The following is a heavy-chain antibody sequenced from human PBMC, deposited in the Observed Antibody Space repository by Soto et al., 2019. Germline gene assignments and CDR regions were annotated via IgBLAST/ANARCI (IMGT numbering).Heavy chain of an antibody. J-gene: IGHJ6*02. CDR1: GFAFDNYA. CDR2: ISGNSVNI. CDR3: VKDHNSRLDSYNYALDV. D-gene: IGHD1-26*01. V-gene: IGHV3-23*01. Sequence: EVKILESGGGLVQPGGSLRLSCVASGFAFDNYAMSWVRQAPGKRLEWVSYISGNSVNIYYAHSVKGRFTLYRDNSKNTVSLEMGFLRFDDSAVYYCVKDHNSRLDSYNYALDVWGLGTTVSVSS.